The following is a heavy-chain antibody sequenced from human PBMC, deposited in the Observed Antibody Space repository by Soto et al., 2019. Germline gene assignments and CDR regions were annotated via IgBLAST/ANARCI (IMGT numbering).Heavy chain of an antibody. J-gene: IGHJ3*02. Sequence: QVQLVESGGGVVQPGRSLRLSCAASGFTFSSYGMHWVRQAPGKGLEWVAVISYDGSNKYYADSVQGRFTISRDNSKNTLYLQMNSLRAEDTAVYDCAKDFGLPSLYDAFDIWGQGTMVTVSS. CDR2: ISYDGSNK. CDR1: GFTFSSYG. V-gene: IGHV3-30*18. CDR3: AKDFGLPSLYDAFDI. D-gene: IGHD3-3*01.